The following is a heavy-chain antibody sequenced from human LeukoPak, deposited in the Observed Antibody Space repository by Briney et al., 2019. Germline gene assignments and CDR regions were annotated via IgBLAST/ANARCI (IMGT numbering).Heavy chain of an antibody. Sequence: GGSLRLSCSASGFTFSSFAMHWVRQAPGKGLEYISAITTNGGSTYYVDSVRGRFTISRDNSKNTVYLQLSSLRAEDTAVYYCVKVAPAGIGAFDIWGQGTMVTVSS. CDR1: GFTFSSFA. J-gene: IGHJ3*02. CDR3: VKVAPAGIGAFDI. V-gene: IGHV3-64D*06. D-gene: IGHD6-13*01. CDR2: ITTNGGST.